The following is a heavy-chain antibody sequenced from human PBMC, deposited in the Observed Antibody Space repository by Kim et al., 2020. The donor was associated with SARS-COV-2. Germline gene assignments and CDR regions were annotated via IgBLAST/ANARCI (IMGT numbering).Heavy chain of an antibody. CDR3: ARHVRGSWFGELLFPGYFDY. V-gene: IGHV4-39*01. D-gene: IGHD3-10*01. CDR1: GGSISSSSYY. CDR2: IYYSGST. Sequence: SETLSLTCTVSGGSISSSSYYWGWIRQPPGKGLEWIGSIYYSGSTYYNPSLKSRVTISVDTSKNQFSLKLSSVTAADTAVYYCARHVRGSWFGELLFPGYFDYWGQGTLVTVSS. J-gene: IGHJ4*02.